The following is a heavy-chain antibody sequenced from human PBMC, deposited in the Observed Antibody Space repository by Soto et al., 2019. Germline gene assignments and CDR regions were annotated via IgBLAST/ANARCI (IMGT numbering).Heavy chain of an antibody. J-gene: IGHJ6*02. CDR3: AKDQTPITSWFSVSNYAYYGMDL. CDR1: GFTFSSYG. Sequence: QVQLVESGGGVVQPGRSLRLSCAASGFTFSSYGMHWVRQAPGKGLEWVAVIAYDGSNKYYADSVKGRFTISRDNSKNWMDLKMDSRRTEYTAVYYCAKDQTPITSWFSVSNYAYYGMDLCGRGTTVTVAS. D-gene: IGHD6-13*01. CDR2: IAYDGSNK. V-gene: IGHV3-30*18.